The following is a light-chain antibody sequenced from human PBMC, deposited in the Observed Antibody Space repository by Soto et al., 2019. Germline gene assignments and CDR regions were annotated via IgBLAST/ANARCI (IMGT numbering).Light chain of an antibody. V-gene: IGKV1-5*03. CDR1: QSISSY. CDR2: LAS. CDR3: QQYNSYSRT. J-gene: IGKJ1*01. Sequence: IQMTQSPSSLSASVGDRVTITCRASQSISSYLNWYQQKPGKAPKLLIYLASSLESGVPSRFSGSGSGTEFTLTISSLQPDDFATYYCQQYNSYSRTFGQGTKVDNK.